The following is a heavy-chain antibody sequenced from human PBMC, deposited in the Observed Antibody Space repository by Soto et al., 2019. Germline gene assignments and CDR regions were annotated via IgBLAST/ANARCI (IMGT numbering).Heavy chain of an antibody. D-gene: IGHD6-25*01. CDR1: GYSFTSYW. CDR3: ARLDVLNYSGSLLDD. J-gene: IGHJ4*02. Sequence: GESLKISCKGSGYSFTSYWISWVRQMPGKGLAWMGTIDPNDSYTKYSPSFQGHVTISTDKSISTAYLQWSSLQASDTAMYYCARLDVLNYSGSLLDDWGQGTLVTVSS. CDR2: IDPNDSYT. V-gene: IGHV5-10-1*01.